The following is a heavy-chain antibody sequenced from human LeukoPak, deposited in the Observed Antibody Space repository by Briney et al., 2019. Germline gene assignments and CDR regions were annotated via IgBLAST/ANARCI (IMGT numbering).Heavy chain of an antibody. CDR1: GGSISSSSYY. CDR3: ARGATDY. Sequence: SETLSLTCTVSGGSISSSSYYWGWIRQPPGKGLEWIGSIYYSGSTYYNPFLKSRVTISVDTSKNQFSLKLSSVTAADTAVYYCARGATDYWGQGTLVTVSS. V-gene: IGHV4-39*01. CDR2: IYYSGST. J-gene: IGHJ4*02. D-gene: IGHD1-26*01.